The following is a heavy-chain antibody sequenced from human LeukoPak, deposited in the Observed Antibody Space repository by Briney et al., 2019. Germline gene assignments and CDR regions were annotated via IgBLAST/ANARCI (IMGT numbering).Heavy chain of an antibody. Sequence: SETLSLTCTVSGGSISSSSYYWGWIRQPPGKGLEWIGGIYYSGSTYYNPSLKSRVTISVDTSKNQFSLKLSSVTAADTAVYYCARAYSGYETSYLVQNWFDPWGQGTLVTVSS. CDR3: ARAYSGYETSYLVQNWFDP. V-gene: IGHV4-39*01. D-gene: IGHD5-12*01. CDR2: IYYSGST. CDR1: GGSISSSSYY. J-gene: IGHJ5*02.